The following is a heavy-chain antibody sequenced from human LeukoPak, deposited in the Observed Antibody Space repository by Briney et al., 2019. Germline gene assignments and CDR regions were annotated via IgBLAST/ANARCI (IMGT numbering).Heavy chain of an antibody. V-gene: IGHV3-23*01. CDR1: GFTFSSYA. J-gene: IGHJ4*02. Sequence: GGSLRLSCAASGFTFSSYAMSWVRRAPGKGLEWVSAISGSGGSTYYADSVKGRFTISRDNSKNTLYLQMNSLRAEDTAVYYCAKDLSSTSFKKGYYFDYWGQGTLVTVSS. D-gene: IGHD2-2*01. CDR3: AKDLSSTSFKKGYYFDY. CDR2: ISGSGGST.